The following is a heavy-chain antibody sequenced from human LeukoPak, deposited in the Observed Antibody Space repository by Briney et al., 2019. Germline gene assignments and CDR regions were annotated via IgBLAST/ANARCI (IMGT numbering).Heavy chain of an antibody. D-gene: IGHD1-26*01. CDR2: ISYDGSNK. V-gene: IGHV3-30*03. J-gene: IGHJ3*02. CDR3: ATIVGANSAFDI. Sequence: GRSLRLSCAASGFTFSSYGMHWVRQAPGKGLEWVAVISYDGSNKYYADSVKGRFTISRDNSKNTLYLQMNSLRAEDTAVYYCATIVGANSAFDIWGQGTMVTVSS. CDR1: GFTFSSYG.